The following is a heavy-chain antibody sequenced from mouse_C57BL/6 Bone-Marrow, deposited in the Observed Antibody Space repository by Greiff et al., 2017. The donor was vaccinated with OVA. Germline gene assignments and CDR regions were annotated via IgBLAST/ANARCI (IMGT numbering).Heavy chain of an antibody. V-gene: IGHV5-12*01. J-gene: IGHJ2*01. CDR2: ISNGGGST. Sequence: EVMLVESGGGLVQPGGSLKLSCAASGFTFSDYYMYWVRQTPEKRLEWVAYISNGGGSTYYPDTVKGRFTISRDNAKNTLYLQMSRLKSEDTAMYYCARHYYGDYWGQGTTLTVSS. CDR3: ARHYYGDY. CDR1: GFTFSDYY.